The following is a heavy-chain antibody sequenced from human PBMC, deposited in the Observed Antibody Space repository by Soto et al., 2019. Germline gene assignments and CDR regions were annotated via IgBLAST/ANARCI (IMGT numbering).Heavy chain of an antibody. V-gene: IGHV4-31*03. CDR2: IYYSGST. D-gene: IGHD3-10*01. CDR1: GGSISSGGYY. Sequence: QVQLQESGPGLVKPSQTLSLTCTVSGGSISSGGYYWSWIRQHPGKGLEWIGYIYYSGSTYYNPSLKSRVTISVDTSKNQFSLKLSSVTAADTAVYYCARDTRITMVRGVISYMDVWGKGTTVTVSS. CDR3: ARDTRITMVRGVISYMDV. J-gene: IGHJ6*03.